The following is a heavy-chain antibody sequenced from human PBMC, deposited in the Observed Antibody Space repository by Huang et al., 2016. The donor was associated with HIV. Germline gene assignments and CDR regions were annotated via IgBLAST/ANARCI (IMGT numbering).Heavy chain of an antibody. D-gene: IGHD3-22*01. Sequence: QVQLVQSGSELKKPGASVKVSCKVSGYTFTDYQISWVRQAPGQGLEWMGLINPNTGNPTYAQGFTGRFVFSLDTPVSTAYLQISSLKAEDTAVYFCARDSGYYRYFDYWGQGTLVTVSS. V-gene: IGHV7-4-1*02. CDR1: GYTFTDYQ. J-gene: IGHJ4*02. CDR2: INPNTGNP. CDR3: ARDSGYYRYFDY.